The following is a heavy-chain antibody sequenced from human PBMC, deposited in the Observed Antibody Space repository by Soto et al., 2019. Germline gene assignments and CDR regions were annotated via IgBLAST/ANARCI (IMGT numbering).Heavy chain of an antibody. CDR3: ARGGDYGFGVAYYYYYGMDV. CDR2: INPNSGGT. J-gene: IGHJ6*02. Sequence: QVQLVQSGAEVKKPGASVKVSCKASGYTFTGYYMHWVRQAPGQGLEWMGWINPNSGGTNYAQKFQGGVTMTRDTSINTAYMELSRLRSDDTAVYYCARGGDYGFGVAYYYYYGMDVWGQGTTVTVSS. CDR1: GYTFTGYY. V-gene: IGHV1-2*02. D-gene: IGHD4-17*01.